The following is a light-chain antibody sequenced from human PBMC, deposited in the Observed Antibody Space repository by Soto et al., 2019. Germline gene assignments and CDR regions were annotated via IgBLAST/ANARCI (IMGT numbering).Light chain of an antibody. Sequence: QSVLTQPASVSGSLGQSITISCTGTSSDVGGYNYVSWYQQHPGKVPKLMIYEVNNRPSGVSNRFSGSKSANTASLTISGLQADDEADYYFSSFTSSSTQVFGGGTKLTVL. V-gene: IGLV2-14*01. J-gene: IGLJ3*02. CDR2: EVN. CDR1: SSDVGGYNY. CDR3: SSFTSSSTQV.